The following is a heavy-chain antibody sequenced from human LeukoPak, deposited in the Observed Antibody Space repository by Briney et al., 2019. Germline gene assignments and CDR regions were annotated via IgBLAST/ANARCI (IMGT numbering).Heavy chain of an antibody. Sequence: SVKVSCKASGGTFSSYAISWVRQAPGQGLEWMGRIIPILGIANYAQKFQGKVTITADKSTSTAYMELSSLRSEDTAVYYCARDGGSYYSPSDYWGQGTLVTVSS. D-gene: IGHD1-26*01. J-gene: IGHJ4*02. V-gene: IGHV1-69*04. CDR3: ARDGGSYYSPSDY. CDR2: IIPILGIA. CDR1: GGTFSSYA.